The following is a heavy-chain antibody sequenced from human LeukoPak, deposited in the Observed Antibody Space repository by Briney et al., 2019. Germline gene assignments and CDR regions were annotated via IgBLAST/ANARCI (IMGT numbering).Heavy chain of an antibody. D-gene: IGHD6-13*01. CDR3: ARGGAAAGFDY. Sequence: SETLSLTCTVSGGSISSYYWSWIRQPPGKGLEWIGFIYYSGSTNYNPSLKSRVTMSLDTSKNQFSLKLNSVTAADAAVYYCARGGAAAGFDYWGQGTLVTVSS. V-gene: IGHV4-59*01. J-gene: IGHJ4*02. CDR2: IYYSGST. CDR1: GGSISSYY.